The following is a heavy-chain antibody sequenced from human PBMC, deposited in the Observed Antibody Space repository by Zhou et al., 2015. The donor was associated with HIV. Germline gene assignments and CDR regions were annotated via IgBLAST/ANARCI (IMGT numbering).Heavy chain of an antibody. J-gene: IGHJ3*01. V-gene: IGHV3-53*01. CDR2: IYSGGST. CDR3: ARDLLSSGYYYVS. D-gene: IGHD3-22*01. Sequence: EVQLVESGGGLIQPGGSLRLSCAASGFTVSSNYMSWVRQAPGKGLEWVSVIYSGGSTYYADSVKGRFTISRDNSKNTLYLQMNSLRAEDTAVYCCARDLLSSGYYYVSWGQGTMVTVSS. CDR1: GFTVSSNY.